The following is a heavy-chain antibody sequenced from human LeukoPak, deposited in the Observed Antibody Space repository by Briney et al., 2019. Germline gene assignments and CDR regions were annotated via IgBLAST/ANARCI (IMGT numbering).Heavy chain of an antibody. CDR3: ARGRWSSGPGRTDY. V-gene: IGHV4-34*01. J-gene: IGHJ4*02. CDR1: GGSFSGYY. Sequence: SETLSLTCAVYGGSFSGYYWSWIRQPPGKGLEWIGEINHSGSTNYNPSLKSRVTISVDTSKNQFSLKLSSVTAADTAVYYCARGRWSSGPGRTDYWGQGTLVTVSS. CDR2: INHSGST. D-gene: IGHD6-19*01.